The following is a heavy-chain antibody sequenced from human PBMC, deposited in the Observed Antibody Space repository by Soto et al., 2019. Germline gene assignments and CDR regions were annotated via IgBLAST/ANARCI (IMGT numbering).Heavy chain of an antibody. CDR3: ARDITSASSPSDAFDI. J-gene: IGHJ3*02. D-gene: IGHD6-6*01. V-gene: IGHV1-69*06. Sequence: SVKVSCKASGGTFSSYAISWVRQAPGQGLEWMGGIIPIFGTANYAQKFQGRVTITADKSTSTAYTELSSLRSEDTAVYYCARDITSASSPSDAFDIWGQGTMVTVSS. CDR2: IIPIFGTA. CDR1: GGTFSSYA.